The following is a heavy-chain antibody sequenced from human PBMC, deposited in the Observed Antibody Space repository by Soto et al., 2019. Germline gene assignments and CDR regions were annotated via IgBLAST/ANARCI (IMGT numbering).Heavy chain of an antibody. CDR3: ARDLGGWPDS. CDR2: INAGNGNT. D-gene: IGHD6-19*01. V-gene: IGHV1-3*01. J-gene: IGHJ4*02. Sequence: QVQLVQSGAEVKKPGASVKVSCKASGYTFTSYAIHWVRQAPGQRLEWMGWINAGNGNTKYSQKFQDRVTITRDTSASTAYMALSSLRSEDTAVYYCARDLGGWPDSWGQGTMVTVSS. CDR1: GYTFTSYA.